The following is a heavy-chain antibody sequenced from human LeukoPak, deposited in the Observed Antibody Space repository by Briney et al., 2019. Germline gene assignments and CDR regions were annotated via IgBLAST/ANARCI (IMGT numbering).Heavy chain of an antibody. CDR3: ARNRRGGYPDNWFDP. CDR1: GGTFSSYA. Sequence: GASVKVSCKASGGTFSSYAISWVRQAPGQGLEWMGGIIPIFGTANYAQKFQGRVTITADESTSTAYMELSSLRSEDTAVYCCARNRRGGYPDNWFDPWGQGTLVTVSS. CDR2: IIPIFGTA. V-gene: IGHV1-69*13. D-gene: IGHD3-22*01. J-gene: IGHJ5*02.